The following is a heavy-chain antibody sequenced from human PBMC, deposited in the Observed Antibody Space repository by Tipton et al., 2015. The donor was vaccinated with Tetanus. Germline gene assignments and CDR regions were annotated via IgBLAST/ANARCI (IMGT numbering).Heavy chain of an antibody. J-gene: IGHJ6*02. CDR1: GFTFKSYT. CDR3: VKDRALSGYLFYYGMDD. CDR2: ISGSRLTP. V-gene: IGHV3-23*01. D-gene: IGHD5-12*01. Sequence: SLRLSCAASGFTFKSYTMNCVRQAPGNGLEWVAAISGSRLTPYYADSVKGRFTISRDNSKNTLYLQMHSLRPEDTAVYYCVKDRALSGYLFYYGMDDWGQGTTVTVSS.